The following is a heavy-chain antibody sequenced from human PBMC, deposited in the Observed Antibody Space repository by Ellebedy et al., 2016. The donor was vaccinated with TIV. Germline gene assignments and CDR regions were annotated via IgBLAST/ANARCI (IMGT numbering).Heavy chain of an antibody. V-gene: IGHV3-48*04. Sequence: GGSLRLSCAASGFTFTPYAMNWVRQAPGKGLEWISYISGSSLTIYYADSVKGRFTISIDNAKNSLYLQMSSLTAEDTAVYYCARDMAWGNERVNDALDIWGQGTMVTVSA. CDR3: ARDMAWGNERVNDALDI. CDR2: ISGSSLTI. J-gene: IGHJ3*02. CDR1: GFTFTPYA. D-gene: IGHD7-27*01.